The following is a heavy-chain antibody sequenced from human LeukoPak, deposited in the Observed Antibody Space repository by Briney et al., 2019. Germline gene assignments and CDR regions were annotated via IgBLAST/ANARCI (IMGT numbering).Heavy chain of an antibody. CDR2: ITDSGYTT. CDR3: LYCGGDCYAPFDY. J-gene: IGHJ4*02. Sequence: GSLRLSCAASGFTFNNYAMSWVRQAPGKGPEWVSTITDSGYTTYYVDSVKGRFTVSRDNSKNTLYLQMNSLIAEDTAVYYCLYCGGDCYAPFDYWGQGTLVTVSS. CDR1: GFTFNNYA. V-gene: IGHV3-23*01. D-gene: IGHD2-21*02.